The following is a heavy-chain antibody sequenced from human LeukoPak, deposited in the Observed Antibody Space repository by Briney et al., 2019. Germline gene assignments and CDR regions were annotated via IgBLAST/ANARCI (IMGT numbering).Heavy chain of an antibody. CDR2: MNPNSGNT. V-gene: IGHV1-8*01. D-gene: IGHD6-19*01. Sequence: GASVKFSCKASGYTFTSCDINWVRQATGQGLEWMGWMNPNSGNTDYGQSFQGRITMTRDISIGTAYMELSNLTSEDTAIYYCTRGSSGRRDNWGQGTLVTVSA. J-gene: IGHJ4*02. CDR3: TRGSSGRRDN. CDR1: GYTFTSCD.